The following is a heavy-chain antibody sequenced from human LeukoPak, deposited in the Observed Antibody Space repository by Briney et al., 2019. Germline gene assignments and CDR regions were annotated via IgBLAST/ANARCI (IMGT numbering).Heavy chain of an antibody. Sequence: GGSLRLSCATPGFTFPTYWTHWVRQAPGKGLVWVSRVNSDGSRTDYADSVKGRFTVSRDNAKNTLYLQMNSLRAEDTAVYYCARREGYCSGGTCYFDNWGQGTLVTVSS. CDR3: ARREGYCSGGTCYFDN. J-gene: IGHJ4*02. CDR2: VNSDGSRT. V-gene: IGHV3-74*01. CDR1: GFTFPTYW. D-gene: IGHD2-15*01.